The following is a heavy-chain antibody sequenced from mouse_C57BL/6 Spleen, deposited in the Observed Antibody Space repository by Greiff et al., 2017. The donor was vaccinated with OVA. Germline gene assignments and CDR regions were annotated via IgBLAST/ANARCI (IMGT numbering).Heavy chain of an antibody. J-gene: IGHJ4*01. CDR3: ARDYSNYDAMDY. D-gene: IGHD2-5*01. Sequence: QVQLQQPGAELVKPGASVKLSCKASGYTFTSYWMQWVKQRPGQGLEWIGEIDPSDSYTNYNQKFKGKATLTVDTSASTAYMQLSSLTSEDSAVYYCARDYSNYDAMDYWGQGTSVTVSS. CDR2: IDPSDSYT. CDR1: GYTFTSYW. V-gene: IGHV1-50*01.